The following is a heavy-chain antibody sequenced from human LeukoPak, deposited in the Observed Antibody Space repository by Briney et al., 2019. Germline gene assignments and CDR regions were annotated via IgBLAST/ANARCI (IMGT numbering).Heavy chain of an antibody. CDR3: TIPSGIRLQLYYYYMDV. Sequence: GGSLRLSCAASGFTFSTYAMSWVRQIPGKGLEWVSAISGSDDGTYYADSVKGRFTISRDNSKNTLYLQMNSLRAEDTAVYYCTIPSGIRLQLYYYYMDVWGKGTTVTISS. V-gene: IGHV3-23*01. CDR2: ISGSDDGT. J-gene: IGHJ6*03. D-gene: IGHD5-24*01. CDR1: GFTFSTYA.